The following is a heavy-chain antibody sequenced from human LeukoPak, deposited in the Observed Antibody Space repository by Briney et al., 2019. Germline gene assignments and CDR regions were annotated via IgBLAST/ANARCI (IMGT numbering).Heavy chain of an antibody. V-gene: IGHV3-30*04. J-gene: IGHJ6*02. D-gene: IGHD2-2*01. CDR2: ISYDGSNK. Sequence: GGSLRLSCAASGFTFSSYAMHWVRQAPGKGLEWVAVISYDGSNKYYADSVKGRFTISRDNSKNTLYLQMNSLRAEDTAVYYCARDPPRYYAETYYYYGMDVWGQGTTVTVSS. CDR1: GFTFSSYA. CDR3: ARDPPRYYAETYYYYGMDV.